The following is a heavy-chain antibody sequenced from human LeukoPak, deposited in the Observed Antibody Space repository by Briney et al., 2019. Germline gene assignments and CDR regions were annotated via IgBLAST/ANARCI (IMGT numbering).Heavy chain of an antibody. CDR3: ARVRKLRTRGVMDPLDY. J-gene: IGHJ4*02. Sequence: GGSLRLSCAASGFTFNYYWLTWVRQAPGKGLEWVANIQQDGSEKYYVDSVKGRFIISRDNAKNSLYLQMNSLRAADTAVYYCARVRKLRTRGVMDPLDYWGQGTLVTVSS. V-gene: IGHV3-7*01. D-gene: IGHD3-10*01. CDR2: IQQDGSEK. CDR1: GFTFNYYW.